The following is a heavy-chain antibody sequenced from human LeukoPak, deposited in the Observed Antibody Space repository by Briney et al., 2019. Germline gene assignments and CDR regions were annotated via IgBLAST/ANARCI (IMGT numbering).Heavy chain of an antibody. V-gene: IGHV1-18*01. J-gene: IGHJ6*02. CDR3: ARDRPPENYDFWSGYPAPYYYYGMDV. D-gene: IGHD3-3*01. CDR2: ISAYNGNT. CDR1: GYTFTSYD. Sequence: ASVKVSCKASGYTFTSYDISWVRQAPGQGLEWMGWISAYNGNTNYAQKLQGRVTMTTDTSTSTAYMELRSLRSDDTAVYYCARDRPPENYDFWSGYPAPYYYYGMDVWGQGTTVTVSS.